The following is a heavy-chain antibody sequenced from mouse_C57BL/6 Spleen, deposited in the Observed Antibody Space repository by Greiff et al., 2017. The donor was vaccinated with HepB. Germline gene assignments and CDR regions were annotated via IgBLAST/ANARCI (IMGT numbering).Heavy chain of an antibody. D-gene: IGHD2-1*01. Sequence: EVQRVESGPGLVKPSQSLSLTCSVPGYSITSGYYWNWIRQFPGNKLEWMGYISYDGSNNYNPSLKNRISITRDTSKNQFFLKLNSVTTEDTATYYCARDLPYFDYWGQGTTLTVSS. CDR2: ISYDGSN. CDR1: GYSITSGYY. CDR3: ARDLPYFDY. V-gene: IGHV3-6*01. J-gene: IGHJ2*01.